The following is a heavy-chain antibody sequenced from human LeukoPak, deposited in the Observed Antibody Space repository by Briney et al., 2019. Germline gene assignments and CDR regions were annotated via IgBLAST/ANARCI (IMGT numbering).Heavy chain of an antibody. CDR1: EFTFSNYA. J-gene: IGHJ3*02. D-gene: IGHD6-13*01. Sequence: AGGSLRLSCAASEFTFSNYAMNWVRQAPGKGLEWVSSIISSSSYIYYADSVKGRLNISRDNAKNSLSLQMNSVRAEDTAVYYCARSSSSSWDNAFDIWGQGTMVTVSS. CDR2: IISSSSYI. V-gene: IGHV3-21*01. CDR3: ARSSSSSWDNAFDI.